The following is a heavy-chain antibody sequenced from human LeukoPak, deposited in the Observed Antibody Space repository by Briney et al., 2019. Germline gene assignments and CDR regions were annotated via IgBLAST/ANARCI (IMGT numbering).Heavy chain of an antibody. CDR1: GFTFSSYS. V-gene: IGHV3-48*04. D-gene: IGHD4-17*01. CDR2: ISSSSSTI. CDR3: ARVDYGDYAGEDY. J-gene: IGHJ4*02. Sequence: QTGGSLRLSCAASGFTFSSYSMNWVRQAPGKGLEWVSYISSSSSTIYYADSVKGRFTISRDNAKNSLYLQMNSLRAEDTAVYYCARVDYGDYAGEDYWGQGTLVTVSS.